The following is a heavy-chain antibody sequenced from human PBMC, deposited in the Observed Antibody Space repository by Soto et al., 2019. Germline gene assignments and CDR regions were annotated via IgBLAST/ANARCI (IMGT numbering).Heavy chain of an antibody. CDR3: ARGRYCLTGRCFPNWFDS. V-gene: IGHV4-30-4*01. J-gene: IGHJ5*01. CDR1: GDSISNLDYF. D-gene: IGHD7-27*01. Sequence: SETLSLTCSVSGDSISNLDYFWAWIRQPPGQALEYIGYIYKSATTYYNPSFGSRVAISVDTSNSQFSLNVTSVTAADTAVHFCARGRYCLTGRCFPNWFDSWGRGAPVTVSS. CDR2: IYKSATT.